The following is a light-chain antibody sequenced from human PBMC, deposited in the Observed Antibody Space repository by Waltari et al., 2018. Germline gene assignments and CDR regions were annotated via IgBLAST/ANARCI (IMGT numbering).Light chain of an antibody. CDR1: QTIDY. Sequence: QMTQSPSSLSAYVGDRVTITCRASQTIDYLSWYQHKPGEAPKLLIYETSTLQSGVPTRFSGSKFGTTFILTISSLQPEDFATYFCQPNYDTPRTFGQGTKVDIK. CDR3: QPNYDTPRT. J-gene: IGKJ2*02. CDR2: ETS. V-gene: IGKV1-39*01.